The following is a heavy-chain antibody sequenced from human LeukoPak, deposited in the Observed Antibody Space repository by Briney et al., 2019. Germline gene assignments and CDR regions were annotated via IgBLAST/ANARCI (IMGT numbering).Heavy chain of an antibody. J-gene: IGHJ5*02. D-gene: IGHD3-16*01. CDR1: GFTVSSNY. V-gene: IGHV3-53*01. CDR2: IYSGGST. CDR3: ARDRREAMITFGGVMTAGWFDP. Sequence: GGSLRLSCAASGFTVSSNYMSWVRQAPGKGLEWVSVIYSGGSTYYADSVKGRFTISRDNSKNTLYLQMNSLRAEDTAVYYCARDRREAMITFGGVMTAGWFDPWGQGTLVTVSS.